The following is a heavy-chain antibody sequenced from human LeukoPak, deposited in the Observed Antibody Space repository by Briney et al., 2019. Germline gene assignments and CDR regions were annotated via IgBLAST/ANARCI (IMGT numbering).Heavy chain of an antibody. Sequence: PGGSLRLSCAASGFTFSSYSMNWVRQAPGKGLEWVSYISSSSSTIYYADSVKGRFTISRDNAKNSLYLQMNSLRAEDTAVYYCAAGPGRSSSSKAPLDYWGQGTLVTVSS. CDR2: ISSSSSTI. J-gene: IGHJ4*02. V-gene: IGHV3-48*01. CDR3: AAGPGRSSSSKAPLDY. CDR1: GFTFSSYS. D-gene: IGHD6-6*01.